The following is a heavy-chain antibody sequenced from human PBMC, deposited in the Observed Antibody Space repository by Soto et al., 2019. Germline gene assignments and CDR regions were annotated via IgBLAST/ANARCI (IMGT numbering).Heavy chain of an antibody. CDR2: INPKRGGT. CDR1: GNTFTGYY. J-gene: IGHJ4*02. CDR3: VSLMYFSDSSGYPPYYYFDY. D-gene: IGHD3-22*01. Sequence: QEQLVQSGAEVKEPGASVQVSCKASGNTFTGYYMHWVRQAPGQGLEWMGWINPKRGGTNFAQKFQGRVSMTRDTSISTAYMELSRLRSYDTAVYYCVSLMYFSDSSGYPPYYYFDYWGQGTLVTVSS. V-gene: IGHV1-2*02.